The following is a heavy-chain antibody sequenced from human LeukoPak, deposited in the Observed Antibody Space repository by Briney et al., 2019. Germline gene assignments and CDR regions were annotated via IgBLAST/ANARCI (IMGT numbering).Heavy chain of an antibody. V-gene: IGHV1-8*01. CDR2: MNPNSGNT. D-gene: IGHD2-2*01. Sequence: ASVKVSCKASGYTFTSYDINWVRQATGQGLEWMGWMNPNSGNTGYAQKFQGRVTMTRNTSISTAYMELSSLRSEDTAVYYCARGRMGRVPAAVRFDPLGQGTLVTVSS. J-gene: IGHJ5*02. CDR1: GYTFTSYD. CDR3: ARGRMGRVPAAVRFDP.